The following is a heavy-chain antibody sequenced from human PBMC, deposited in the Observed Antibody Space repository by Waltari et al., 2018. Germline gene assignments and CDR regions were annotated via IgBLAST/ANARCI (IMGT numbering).Heavy chain of an antibody. CDR3: ARDGIDILPGYYLY. D-gene: IGHD3-9*01. CDR1: GYSISSGYY. CDR2: SYHRRST. J-gene: IGHJ4*02. Sequence: QVQLQESGPGLVKPSETLSLTCAVSGYSISSGYYWGWIRQPPGKGLEWIGSSYHRRSTSHHPARKSRVTIAGDTSKNQSSLKLSSVTAADTAVYYGARDGIDILPGYYLYWGQGTLVTVSS. V-gene: IGHV4-38-2*02.